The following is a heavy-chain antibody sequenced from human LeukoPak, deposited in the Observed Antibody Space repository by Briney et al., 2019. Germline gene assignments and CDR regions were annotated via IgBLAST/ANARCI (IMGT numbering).Heavy chain of an antibody. Sequence: GASVKVSCKASGYSFTNYDINWVRQATGQGLEWMGWMNPKSGDTGYSQKFQGRVFITRDTSINTAYMELSSLGSDDTAVYYCAREGTIVGDPLDYWGQGTLVTVSS. D-gene: IGHD1-26*01. J-gene: IGHJ4*02. V-gene: IGHV1-8*03. CDR2: MNPKSGDT. CDR3: AREGTIVGDPLDY. CDR1: GYSFTNYD.